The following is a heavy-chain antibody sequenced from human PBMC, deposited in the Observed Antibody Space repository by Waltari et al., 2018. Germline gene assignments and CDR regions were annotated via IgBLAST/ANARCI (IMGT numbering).Heavy chain of an antibody. D-gene: IGHD4-17*01. CDR1: GGSISSYY. CDR3: ARDHDYGDYGDAFDI. Sequence: QVQLQESGPGLVKPSETLSLTCTVSGGSISSYYWSWIRQPPGKGLEWIGYIYYSGSTNYNPSLKSRVTISVDTSKNQFSLKLSSVTAADTAVYYCARDHDYGDYGDAFDIWGQGTMVTVSS. CDR2: IYYSGST. V-gene: IGHV4-59*01. J-gene: IGHJ3*02.